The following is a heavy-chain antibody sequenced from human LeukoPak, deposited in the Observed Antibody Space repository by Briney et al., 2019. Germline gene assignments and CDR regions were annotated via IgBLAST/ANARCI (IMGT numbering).Heavy chain of an antibody. Sequence: SGGSLRLSCAASGFTFSSYAMSWVRQAPGKGLEWVSAISGSGGSTYYADSVKGRFTISRDNSKNTLYLQMNSLRAEDTAVYYCAKDRFFSYYDFWSGPAWFDPWGQGTLVTVSS. CDR2: ISGSGGST. D-gene: IGHD3-3*01. J-gene: IGHJ5*02. CDR1: GFTFSSYA. CDR3: AKDRFFSYYDFWSGPAWFDP. V-gene: IGHV3-23*01.